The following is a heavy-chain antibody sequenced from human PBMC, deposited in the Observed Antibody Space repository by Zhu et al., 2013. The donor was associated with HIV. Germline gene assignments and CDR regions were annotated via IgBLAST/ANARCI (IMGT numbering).Heavy chain of an antibody. CDR2: MNPKSGNT. CDR1: GHTFTSYD. V-gene: IGHV1-8*03. Sequence: QVQLVQSGAEVKKPGASLKVSCKASGHTFTSYDINWVRQVSGQGLEWMAWMNPKSGNTGYAQNFQGRVTITRNTSISTAYMELSSLRSEDTAVYYCARQYNWNHPDAFDIWGQGTMVTVSS. J-gene: IGHJ3*02. D-gene: IGHD1-20*01. CDR3: ARQYNWNHPDAFDI.